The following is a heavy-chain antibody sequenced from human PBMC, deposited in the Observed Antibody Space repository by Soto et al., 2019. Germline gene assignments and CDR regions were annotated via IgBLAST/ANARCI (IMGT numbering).Heavy chain of an antibody. CDR2: IKRTANNYAT. J-gene: IGHJ4*02. V-gene: IGHV3-73*02. D-gene: IGHD3-3*01. CDR3: TRWLDVWSGYPRYYLDS. Sequence: EVQLVESGGGLVQPGGSLKLSCAASGFIFSDSALHWVRQASGKGLEWVGRIKRTANNYATTYAASVAGRFAISRDDSKNTTKLQMNSLKSEDTAIYYCTRWLDVWSGYPRYYLDSLGQGTLVTVSS. CDR1: GFIFSDSA.